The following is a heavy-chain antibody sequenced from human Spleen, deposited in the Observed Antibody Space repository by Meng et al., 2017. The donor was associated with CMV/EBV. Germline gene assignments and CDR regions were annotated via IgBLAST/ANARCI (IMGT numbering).Heavy chain of an antibody. CDR1: GFTFSSYW. J-gene: IGHJ6*02. Sequence: GGSLRLSCAASGFTFSSYWMHWVRQAPGKGLVWVSRINSDGSSTNYADSVKGRFTISRDNAKNTLYLQMNGLRAEDTAVYYCARDSFTDMKYYGIDVWGQGTTVTVSS. V-gene: IGHV3-74*01. CDR2: INSDGSST. CDR3: ARDSFTDMKYYGIDV. D-gene: IGHD5-18*01.